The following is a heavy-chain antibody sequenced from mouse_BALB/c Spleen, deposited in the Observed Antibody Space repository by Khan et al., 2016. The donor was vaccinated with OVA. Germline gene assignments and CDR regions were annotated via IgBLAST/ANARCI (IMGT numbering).Heavy chain of an antibody. CDR3: ARAYYRYDGYYAMDY. J-gene: IGHJ4*01. CDR2: IWGGGGT. V-gene: IGHV2-6-4*01. Sequence: QIQLVQSGPGLVAPSQSLSITCTVSGFSLSRYNIHWVRQPPEKGLEWLGMIWGGGGTDYNSTLKIRLSISKDNSKSQVFLKMNSLQTDDTAMYYCARAYYRYDGYYAMDYWGQGTSVTVSS. CDR1: GFSLSRYN. D-gene: IGHD2-14*01.